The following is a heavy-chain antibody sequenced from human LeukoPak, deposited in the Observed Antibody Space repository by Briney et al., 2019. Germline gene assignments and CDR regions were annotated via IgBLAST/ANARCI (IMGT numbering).Heavy chain of an antibody. D-gene: IGHD2-15*01. Sequence: PGGSLRLSCAASGFTFSSYWMSWVRQAPGKGLEWVANIKPDGSEKYSVDSVKGRFTISRDNAKNSLFLQMNSLRVEDTAVYYCARDRVGFCSGGSCYSDNWGQGTLVTVSS. CDR2: IKPDGSEK. CDR1: GFTFSSYW. J-gene: IGHJ4*02. V-gene: IGHV3-7*01. CDR3: ARDRVGFCSGGSCYSDN.